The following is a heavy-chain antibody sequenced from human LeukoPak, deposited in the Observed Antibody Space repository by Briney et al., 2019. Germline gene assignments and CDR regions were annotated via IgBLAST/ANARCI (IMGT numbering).Heavy chain of an antibody. CDR1: RFTFGDYA. D-gene: IGHD2-8*01. V-gene: IGHV3-49*04. CDR3: PRMVGRHYGNRLNFDY. J-gene: IGHJ4*02. Sequence: GRSLRLSCTACRFTFGDYAMGWVRQAPGKGLEWVGFIRSKAYGGTTEYAASVKGRFTISRDDSKSIASLQMNRLNAEQSPPHSRPRMVGRHYGNRLNFDYWGQGTLVTVSS. CDR2: IRSKAYGGTT.